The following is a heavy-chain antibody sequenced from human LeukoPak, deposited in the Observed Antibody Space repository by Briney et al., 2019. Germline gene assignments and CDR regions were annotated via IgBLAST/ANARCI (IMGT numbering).Heavy chain of an antibody. CDR1: GYTFTGYY. D-gene: IGHD6-19*01. V-gene: IGHV1-2*02. J-gene: IGHJ4*02. Sequence: GASVKVSCKASGYTFTGYYMHWVRQAPGQGLEWMGWINPNSGGTNYAQKFQGRVTMTRDASISTAYMELSRLRSDDPAVYYCAREDISSGWYFGGQGTLVTVSS. CDR2: INPNSGGT. CDR3: AREDISSGWYF.